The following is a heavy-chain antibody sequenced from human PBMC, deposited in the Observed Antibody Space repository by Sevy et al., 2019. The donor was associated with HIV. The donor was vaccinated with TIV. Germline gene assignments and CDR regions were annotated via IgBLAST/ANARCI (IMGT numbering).Heavy chain of an antibody. CDR2: IKGDGSDK. Sequence: GGSLRLSCAASGFSFSANCMNWVRQAPGKGLEWVANIKGDGSDKHYVDSVEGRFTISRDNAKNVLYLQMNSLRAEDTAVYYCAHETFGRFESWGQGTLVTVSS. V-gene: IGHV3-7*01. J-gene: IGHJ4*02. D-gene: IGHD3-16*01. CDR3: AHETFGRFES. CDR1: GFSFSANC.